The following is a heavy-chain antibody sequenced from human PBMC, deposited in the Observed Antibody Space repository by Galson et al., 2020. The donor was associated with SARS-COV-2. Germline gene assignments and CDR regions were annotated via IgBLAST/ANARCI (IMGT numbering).Heavy chain of an antibody. CDR2: INPSGGGT. J-gene: IGHJ4*02. CDR1: GYTFTSYY. Sequence: ASVKVSCKASGYTFTSYYIHWVRQAPGQGLAWMGLINPSGGGTTYAQKFQGRVTMTRDTSTSTVYMELSSLRSEDTAVYYCARDSQGGNDYNYLLFWGQGTLVTVSS. V-gene: IGHV1-46*01. CDR3: ARDSQGGNDYNYLLF. D-gene: IGHD4-4*01.